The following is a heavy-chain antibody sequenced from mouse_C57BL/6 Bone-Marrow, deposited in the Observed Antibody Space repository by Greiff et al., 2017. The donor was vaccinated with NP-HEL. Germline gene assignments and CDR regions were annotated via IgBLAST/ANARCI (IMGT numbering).Heavy chain of an antibody. D-gene: IGHD2-2*01. J-gene: IGHJ2*01. V-gene: IGHV1-15*01. CDR3: TRAGSDD. CDR2: IDPETGGT. CDR1: GYTFTDYE. Sequence: VQLQQSGAELVRPGASVTLSCKASGYTFTDYEMHWVKQTPVHGLEWIGAIDPETGGTAYNQKFKGKAILTADKSSSTAYMELRSLESEDSAVYYCTRAGSDDWGQGTTLTVSS.